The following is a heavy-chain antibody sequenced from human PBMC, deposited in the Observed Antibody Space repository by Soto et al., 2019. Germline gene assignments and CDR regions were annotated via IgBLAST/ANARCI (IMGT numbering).Heavy chain of an antibody. V-gene: IGHV3-33*01. D-gene: IGHD3-9*01. CDR2: IWYDGSNK. CDR1: GFTFSSYG. CDR3: ARDQGDYDILTGYYYYGMDV. J-gene: IGHJ6*02. Sequence: GGSLRLSCAASGFTFSSYGMHWVRQAPGKGLEWVAVIWYDGSNKYYADSVKGRFTISRDNSKNTLYLQMNSLRAEDTAVYYCARDQGDYDILTGYYYYGMDVWGQGTKVTVSS.